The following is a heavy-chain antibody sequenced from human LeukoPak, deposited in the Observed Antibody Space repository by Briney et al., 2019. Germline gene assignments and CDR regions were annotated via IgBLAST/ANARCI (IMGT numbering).Heavy chain of an antibody. CDR1: GFTFSSYR. CDR2: ITPDGRGT. Sequence: PGESLRLSCAASGFTFSSYRIHWVRQAPGKGLVWVSRITPDGRGTNYADSVKDRFTISRDNAKNTLYLQMNSLRAEDTAVYYCATAGNYYFDYWGQGTLVTVSS. J-gene: IGHJ4*02. CDR3: ATAGNYYFDY. D-gene: IGHD1-1*01. V-gene: IGHV3-74*01.